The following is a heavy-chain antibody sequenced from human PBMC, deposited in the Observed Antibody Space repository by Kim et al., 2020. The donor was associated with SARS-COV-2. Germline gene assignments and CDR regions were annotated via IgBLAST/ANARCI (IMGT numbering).Heavy chain of an antibody. CDR1: GYSFTSYW. V-gene: IGHV5-51*01. CDR3: ARQGPDLVRGHKYGMDV. J-gene: IGHJ6*02. D-gene: IGHD3-10*01. Sequence: GESLKISCKGSGYSFTSYWIGWVRQMPGKGLEWMGIIYPGDSDTRYSPSFQGQVTISADKSISTAYLQWSSLKASDTAMYYCARQGPDLVRGHKYGMDVWGQGTTVTVSS. CDR2: IYPGDSDT.